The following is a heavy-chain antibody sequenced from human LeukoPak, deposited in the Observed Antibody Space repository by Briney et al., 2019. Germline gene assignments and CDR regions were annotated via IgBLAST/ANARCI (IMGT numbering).Heavy chain of an antibody. D-gene: IGHD2-2*01. Sequence: SETLSLTCTVSGGSISSSSYYWGWIRQPPGKGLEWIGNIYYSGSTDYNPSLKSRVTISVDTSKGQFSLKLSSVTAADTAVYYCARGVAAARWFDPWGQGTLVTVSS. CDR2: IYYSGST. J-gene: IGHJ5*02. V-gene: IGHV4-39*01. CDR1: GGSISSSSYY. CDR3: ARGVAAARWFDP.